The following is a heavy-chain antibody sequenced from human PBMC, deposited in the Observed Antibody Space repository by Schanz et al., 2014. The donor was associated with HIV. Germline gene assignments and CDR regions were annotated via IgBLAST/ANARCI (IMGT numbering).Heavy chain of an antibody. V-gene: IGHV3-23*04. D-gene: IGHD4-17*01. Sequence: VQLVEFGGGVVQPGRSLRLSCAASGFTFSTSGMHWVRQAPGKGLEWVSAISGSGGKTYYADSVKGRFTISRDNSRNTLYLQMNTLRAEDTAVYYCAKGYGDYYWYFDLWGRGTLVTVSS. CDR1: GFTFSTSG. J-gene: IGHJ2*01. CDR2: ISGSGGKT. CDR3: AKGYGDYYWYFDL.